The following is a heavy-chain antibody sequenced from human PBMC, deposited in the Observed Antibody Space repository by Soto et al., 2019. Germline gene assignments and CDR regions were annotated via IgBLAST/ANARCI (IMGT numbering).Heavy chain of an antibody. CDR1: GFIFSDFQ. D-gene: IGHD3-16*01. V-gene: IGHV3-21*06. CDR3: ARDNLAFQGAFDL. J-gene: IGHJ4*02. Sequence: PGGSLRLSCAASGFIFSDFQLNWVRQAPGRGLEWLSSITGTSAFIHSADSIEGRFTISRDNVKNLLFLQMDSLRPEDTAIYYCARDNLAFQGAFDLWGQGTLVTVS. CDR2: ITGTSAFI.